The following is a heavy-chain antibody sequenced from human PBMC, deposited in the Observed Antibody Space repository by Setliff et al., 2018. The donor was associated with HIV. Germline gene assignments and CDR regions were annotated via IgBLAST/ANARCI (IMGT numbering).Heavy chain of an antibody. V-gene: IGHV7-4-1*02. D-gene: IGHD4-17*01. J-gene: IGHJ5*02. CDR1: GYTFINYA. Sequence: ASVKVSCKASGYTFINYAMNWVRQAPGQGLEWMGWINTHTGSPTYAQAFTGRFVFSVDTSVSTAYLQISSLKAEDTAVYYCARALYGDYGGDINWFDPWGQGALVTVSS. CDR3: ARALYGDYGGDINWFDP. CDR2: INTHTGSP.